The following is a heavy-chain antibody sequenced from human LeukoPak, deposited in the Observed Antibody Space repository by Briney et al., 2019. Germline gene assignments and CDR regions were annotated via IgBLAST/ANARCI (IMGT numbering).Heavy chain of an antibody. Sequence: GGSLRLSCAASGFTFSSYSMKWVRQAPGKGLEGVSSISSSSSSINYADSVKGRFTISRDNAKNSLYMQMNSLREEDRAVYDCARGGSFDSWGQGTHVTVSS. CDR2: ISSSSSSI. J-gene: IGHJ4*02. CDR1: GFTFSSYS. CDR3: ARGGSFDS. V-gene: IGHV3-48*02.